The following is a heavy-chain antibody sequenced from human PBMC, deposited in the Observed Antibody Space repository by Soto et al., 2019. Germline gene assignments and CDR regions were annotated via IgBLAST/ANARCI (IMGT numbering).Heavy chain of an antibody. V-gene: IGHV4-31*03. J-gene: IGHJ5*02. D-gene: IGHD6-6*01. CDR1: GGSISSGGYY. CDR2: IYYSGST. Sequence: SETLSLTCTVSGGSISSGGYYWSWIRQHPGKGLEWIGYIYYSGSTYYNPSLKSRVTISVDTSKNQFSLKLSSVTAADTAVYYCAREAEGYSSSSAPETQPLDNWFDPWGQGTLVTVSS. CDR3: AREAEGYSSSSAPETQPLDNWFDP.